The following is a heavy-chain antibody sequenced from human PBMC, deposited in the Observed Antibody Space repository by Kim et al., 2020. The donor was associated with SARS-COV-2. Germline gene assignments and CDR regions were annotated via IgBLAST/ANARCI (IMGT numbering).Heavy chain of an antibody. CDR3: ARDRIISTYLQGLDV. Sequence: GGSLRLSCVASGFIVSSNYMTWVRQAPGKGLEWVSIIYSGGSTYYADSVKGRFTISRHNSESTVFLQMNSLRTEDTAVYFCARDRIISTYLQGLDVWGQGTTVTVSS. D-gene: IGHD3-10*01. V-gene: IGHV3-53*04. J-gene: IGHJ6*02. CDR1: GFIVSSNY. CDR2: IYSGGST.